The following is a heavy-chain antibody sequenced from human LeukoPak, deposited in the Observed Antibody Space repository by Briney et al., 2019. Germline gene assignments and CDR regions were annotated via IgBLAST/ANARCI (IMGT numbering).Heavy chain of an antibody. V-gene: IGHV1-69*13. J-gene: IGHJ5*02. CDR1: GGTFSNYA. D-gene: IGHD3-10*01. Sequence: PVKVSFKASGGTFSNYAISWVRQAPGQGLEWMGGIIPIFGTTDYAQKFQGRVTITADEDTTIVYMELSSLRSEDTAMYYCARVEGRWFGEIPPQYNWFDPWGQGTLVTVSS. CDR2: IIPIFGTT. CDR3: ARVEGRWFGEIPPQYNWFDP.